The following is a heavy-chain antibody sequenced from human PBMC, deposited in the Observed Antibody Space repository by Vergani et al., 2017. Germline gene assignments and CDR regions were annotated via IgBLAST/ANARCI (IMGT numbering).Heavy chain of an antibody. J-gene: IGHJ6*03. Sequence: EVQLVESGGGLVQPGGSLRLSCAASGFTFSTYWMHWDRQAPGKGLVWVSRINSDGNSTSYADSVKGRFTISRDNAKNTLYLQMNSLRAEDTAVYYCAREGYYYYYMDVWGKGTTVTVSS. CDR2: INSDGNST. CDR3: AREGYYYYYMDV. CDR1: GFTFSTYW. V-gene: IGHV3-74*01.